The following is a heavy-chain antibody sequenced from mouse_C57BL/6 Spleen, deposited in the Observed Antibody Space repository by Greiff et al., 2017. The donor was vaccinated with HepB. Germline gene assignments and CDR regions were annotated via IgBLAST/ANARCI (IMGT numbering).Heavy chain of an antibody. V-gene: IGHV1-64*01. Sequence: QVQLQQPGAELVKPGASVKLSCKASGYTFTSYWMHWVKQRPGQGLEWIGMIHPNSGSTNYHEKFKSKATLTVDKSSSTAYMQLSSLTSEDSAVYYCARNDWDRYFDYWGQGTTLTVSS. D-gene: IGHD4-1*01. CDR3: ARNDWDRYFDY. J-gene: IGHJ2*01. CDR2: IHPNSGST. CDR1: GYTFTSYW.